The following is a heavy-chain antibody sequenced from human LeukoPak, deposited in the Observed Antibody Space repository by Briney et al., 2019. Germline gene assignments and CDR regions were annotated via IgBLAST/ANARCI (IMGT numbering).Heavy chain of an antibody. V-gene: IGHV4-30-2*01. Sequence: SQTLSLTCAVSGGSISSDGYPWSWIRQPPGKGLEWIGYIYPSGSTYYNPSLKSRVTISVDRSKNQFSLKLNSVTAADTAVYYCARASVVAGSGLDYWGQGTLVTVSS. D-gene: IGHD6-19*01. CDR1: GGSISSDGYP. J-gene: IGHJ4*02. CDR3: ARASVVAGSGLDY. CDR2: IYPSGST.